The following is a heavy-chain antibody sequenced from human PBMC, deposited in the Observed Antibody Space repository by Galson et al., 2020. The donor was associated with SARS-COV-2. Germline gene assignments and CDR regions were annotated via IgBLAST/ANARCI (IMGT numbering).Heavy chain of an antibody. V-gene: IGHV3-23*01. CDR1: GFTFSSYA. Sequence: GGSLRLSCAASGFTFSSYAMSWVRQAPGKGLEWVSAISGSGGSTYYADSVKCRFTISRDNSKNTLYLQMNSLRAEDTAVYYCAKDLKFLDFWSGYPLDYWGQGTLVTVSS. J-gene: IGHJ4*02. CDR3: AKDLKFLDFWSGYPLDY. D-gene: IGHD3-3*01. CDR2: ISGSGGST.